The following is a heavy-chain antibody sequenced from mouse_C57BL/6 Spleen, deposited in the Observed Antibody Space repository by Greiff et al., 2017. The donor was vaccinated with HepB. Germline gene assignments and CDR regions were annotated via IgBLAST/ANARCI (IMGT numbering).Heavy chain of an antibody. CDR1: GFTFSSYA. V-gene: IGHV5-4*03. D-gene: IGHD3-1*01. J-gene: IGHJ4*01. CDR2: ISDGGSYT. CDR3: ARVFRDAMDY. Sequence: EVKLVESGGGLVKPGGSLKLSCAASGFTFSSYAMSWVRQTPEKRLEWVATISDGGSYTYYPDNVKGRFTISRDNAKNNLYLQMSHLKSEDTAMYYCARVFRDAMDYWGQGTSVTVSS.